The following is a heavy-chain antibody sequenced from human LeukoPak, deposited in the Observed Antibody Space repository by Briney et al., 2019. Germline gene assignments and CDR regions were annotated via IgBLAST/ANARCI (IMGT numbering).Heavy chain of an antibody. CDR1: GGSISSGSYY. CDR3: ARSPGFYDAIDI. Sequence: PSETLSLTCTVSGGSISSGSYYWSWIRQPAGKGLEWIGRIYTSGSTNYNPSLKSRVTISVDTSKNQFSLKLSSVTAADTAVYYCARSPGFYDAIDIWGQGTMVTVSS. V-gene: IGHV4-61*02. J-gene: IGHJ3*02. CDR2: IYTSGST. D-gene: IGHD2/OR15-2a*01.